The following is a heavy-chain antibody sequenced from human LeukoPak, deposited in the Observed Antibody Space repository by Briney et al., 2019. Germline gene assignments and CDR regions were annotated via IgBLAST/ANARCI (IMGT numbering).Heavy chain of an antibody. V-gene: IGHV4-59*01. J-gene: IGHJ4*02. CDR1: GGSISSYY. CDR2: IYYSGST. CDR3: ARGYRGEYYFDY. Sequence: SETLSLTCTVSGGSISSYYWSWIRQPPGKGLEWIGYIYYSGSTNYNPSLKSRVTISVDTSKNQFSLKLSSVTAADTAVYYCARGYRGEYYFDYWGQGTLVTVS. D-gene: IGHD3-16*01.